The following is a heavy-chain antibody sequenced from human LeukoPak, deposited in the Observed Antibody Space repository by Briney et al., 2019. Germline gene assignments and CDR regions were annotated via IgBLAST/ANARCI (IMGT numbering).Heavy chain of an antibody. CDR2: TSSDLNVK. CDR3: AREGYYGSGSPPSLYFDY. Sequence: GGSLRLSCAASGFTFSTYWMHWVRQAPGKGLEWVAVTSSDLNVKLYADSVKGRFTISRDNSRSTLYLQMNSLRPEDTAIYYCAREGYYGSGSPPSLYFDYWGQGTLVTVSS. V-gene: IGHV3-30*03. D-gene: IGHD3-10*01. J-gene: IGHJ4*02. CDR1: GFTFSTYW.